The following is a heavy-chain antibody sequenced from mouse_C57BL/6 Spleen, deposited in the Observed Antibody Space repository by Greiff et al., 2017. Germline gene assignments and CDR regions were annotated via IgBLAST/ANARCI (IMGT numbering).Heavy chain of an antibody. CDR3: AINPGNFDY. CDR2: FYPGDGDT. CDR1: GYAFSSSW. J-gene: IGHJ2*01. Sequence: QVQLQQSGPELVKPGASVKISCKASGYAFSSSWMNWVKQRPGKGLEWIGRFYPGDGDTNSNGKFKGKATLTADKSSSTASMQLSSLTSDDSAVYFCAINPGNFDYWGQGTTLTVSS. V-gene: IGHV1-82*01.